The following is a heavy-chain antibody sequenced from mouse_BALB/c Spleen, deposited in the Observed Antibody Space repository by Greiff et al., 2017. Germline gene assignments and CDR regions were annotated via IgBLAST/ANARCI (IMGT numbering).Heavy chain of an antibody. Sequence: EVHLVESGPELVKPGASVKISCKASGYTFTDYNMHWVKQSHGKSLEWIGYIYPYNGGTGYNQKFKSKATLTVDNSSSTAYMELRSLTSEDTAVYYCAREGYYGKYEGWAYRGEGTLVTVSA. CDR2: IYPYNGGT. CDR3: AREGYYGKYEGWAY. J-gene: IGHJ3*01. D-gene: IGHD2-1*01. V-gene: IGHV1S29*02. CDR1: GYTFTDYN.